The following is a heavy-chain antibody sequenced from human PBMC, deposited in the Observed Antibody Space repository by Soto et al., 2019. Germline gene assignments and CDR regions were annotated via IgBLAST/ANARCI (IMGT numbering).Heavy chain of an antibody. CDR1: GFTFSDYY. Sequence: GSLRLSCAASGFTFSDYYMSWIRQAPGKGLEWLSYIGTSGTDICYADSVKGRFTVSRDNAKNSLYLQMDSLRAEDTAVYYCATSNYNAPAVYWGQGTLVTVSS. J-gene: IGHJ4*02. CDR2: IGTSGTDI. CDR3: ATSNYNAPAVY. D-gene: IGHD3-10*01. V-gene: IGHV3-11*01.